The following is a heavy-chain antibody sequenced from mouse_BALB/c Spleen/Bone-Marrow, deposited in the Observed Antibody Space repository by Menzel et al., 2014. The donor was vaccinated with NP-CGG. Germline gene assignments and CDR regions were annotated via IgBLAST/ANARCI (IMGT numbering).Heavy chain of an antibody. Sequence: QVQLKESGAELVRPGSSVKISCKSSGYVFSTYWINWVKQRPGQGLEWIGQIYPGDGDTDFNGKFKGKATLTADESSNTAYMQLSSLTSEDSAVYFCARGGISVDYWGQGTTLTVSS. CDR1: GYVFSTYW. J-gene: IGHJ2*01. CDR2: IYPGDGDT. CDR3: ARGGISVDY. V-gene: IGHV1-80*01.